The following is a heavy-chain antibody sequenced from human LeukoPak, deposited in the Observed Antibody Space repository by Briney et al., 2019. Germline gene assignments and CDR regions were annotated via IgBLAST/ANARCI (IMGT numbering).Heavy chain of an antibody. Sequence: SETLSLTCAVSGGSISSGGYSWSWIRQPPGKGLEWIGYIYHSGSAYYNPSLKSRVTISVDRSKNQFSLKLSSVTAADTAVYYCAREKNYDSSGQGPYYYYYGMDVWGQGTTVTVSS. CDR2: IYHSGSA. CDR3: AREKNYDSSGQGPYYYYYGMDV. V-gene: IGHV4-30-2*01. CDR1: GGSISSGGYS. D-gene: IGHD3-22*01. J-gene: IGHJ6*02.